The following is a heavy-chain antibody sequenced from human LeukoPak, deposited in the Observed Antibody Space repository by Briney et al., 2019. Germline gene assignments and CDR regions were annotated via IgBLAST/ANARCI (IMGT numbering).Heavy chain of an antibody. J-gene: IGHJ6*03. CDR3: ARAPIVVVPAVPDYYYYYMDV. CDR1: GGSISSSTYY. V-gene: IGHV4-39*01. D-gene: IGHD2-2*01. CDR2: IYYGGST. Sequence: SETLSLTCTVSGGSISSSTYYWGWIRQPPGKGLEWIGSIYYGGSTYYNPSLKSRVTISVDTSKNQFSLKLSSVTAADTAVYYCARAPIVVVPAVPDYYYYYMDVWGKGTTVTVSS.